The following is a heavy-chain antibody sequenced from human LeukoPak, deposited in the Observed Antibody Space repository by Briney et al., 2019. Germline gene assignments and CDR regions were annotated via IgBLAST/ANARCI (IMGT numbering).Heavy chain of an antibody. CDR2: IYPCDSDT. CDR1: GYSFTSYW. V-gene: IGHV5-51*01. CDR3: ARHTYDFWSQVRGYYYYMDV. Sequence: GESLKISCKGSGYSFTSYWIGWVRQMPGKGLEWMGIIYPCDSDTRYSPSFQSQVTISADKSIRPAYLQWSSLKASDTAMYYCARHTYDFWSQVRGYYYYMDVWGKGTTVTVSS. J-gene: IGHJ6*03. D-gene: IGHD3-3*01.